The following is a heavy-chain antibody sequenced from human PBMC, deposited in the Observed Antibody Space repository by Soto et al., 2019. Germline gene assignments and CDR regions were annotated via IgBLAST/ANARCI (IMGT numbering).Heavy chain of an antibody. Sequence: EVQLVESGGGLVQPGGSLRLSCAASGFTVSSNYMSWVRQAPGKGLEWVSVIYSGGSTFYAASVKGRFTISRDNSKNTGYLQMNSLRAEDAGVYYCAREIGRGAAQTNYMDVWGKGTTVTVS. V-gene: IGHV3-66*01. CDR3: AREIGRGAAQTNYMDV. CDR1: GFTVSSNY. D-gene: IGHD6-6*01. CDR2: IYSGGST. J-gene: IGHJ6*03.